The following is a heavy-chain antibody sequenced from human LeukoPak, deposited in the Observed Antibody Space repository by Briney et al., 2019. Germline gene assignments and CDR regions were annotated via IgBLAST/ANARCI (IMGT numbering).Heavy chain of an antibody. J-gene: IGHJ6*02. CDR1: GGSFSGYY. CDR2: INHSGST. V-gene: IGHV4-34*01. CDR3: ARYLGPHSSSWGRYYYYYGMDV. D-gene: IGHD6-13*01. Sequence: SETLSLTCAVYGGSFSGYYWSWIRQPPGKGLEWIGEINHSGSTNYNPSLKSRVTISVDTSKNQSSLKLSSVTAAGTAVYYCARYLGPHSSSWGRYYYYYGMDVWGQGTTVTVSS.